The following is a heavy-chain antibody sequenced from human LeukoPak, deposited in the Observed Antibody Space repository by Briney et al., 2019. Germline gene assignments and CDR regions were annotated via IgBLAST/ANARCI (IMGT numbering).Heavy chain of an antibody. CDR3: ATSRYYYDSSGFLVDY. V-gene: IGHV3-74*01. CDR2: IRSDGSNT. CDR1: GFTFSSYW. Sequence: GGSLRLSCAASGFTFSSYWMHWVRQAPGKGLVWVSRIRSDGSNTNYADSVKGRFTISRDDSKNTLYLQMNSPRAEDTAIYYCATSRYYYDSSGFLVDYWGQGTLVTVSS. D-gene: IGHD3-22*01. J-gene: IGHJ4*02.